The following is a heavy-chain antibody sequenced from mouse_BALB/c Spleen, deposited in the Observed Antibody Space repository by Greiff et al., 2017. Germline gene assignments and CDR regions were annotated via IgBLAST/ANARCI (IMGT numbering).Heavy chain of an antibody. J-gene: IGHJ4*01. CDR3: ARGSSSFYYAMDY. CDR2: IDPETGGT. Sequence: QVQLQQSGAELVRPGASVTLSCKASGYTFTDYEMHWVKQTPVHGLEWIGAIDPETGGTAYNQKFKGKATLTADKSSSTAYMELRSLTSEDSAVYYCARGSSSFYYAMDYWGQGTSVTVSS. D-gene: IGHD1-1*01. V-gene: IGHV1-15*01. CDR1: GYTFTDYE.